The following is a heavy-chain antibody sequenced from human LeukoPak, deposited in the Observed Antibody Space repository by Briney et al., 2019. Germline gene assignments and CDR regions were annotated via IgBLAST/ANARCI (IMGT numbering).Heavy chain of an antibody. J-gene: IGHJ5*02. CDR3: ARGRDQYQLLRNWFDP. Sequence: PSETLSLTCAVYGGSFSGYYWSWIRQPPGEGLEWIGEINHSGSTNYNPSLKSRVTISVDTSKNQFSLKLSSVTAADTAVYYCARGRDQYQLLRNWFDPWGQGTLVTVSS. V-gene: IGHV4-34*01. D-gene: IGHD2-2*01. CDR1: GGSFSGYY. CDR2: INHSGST.